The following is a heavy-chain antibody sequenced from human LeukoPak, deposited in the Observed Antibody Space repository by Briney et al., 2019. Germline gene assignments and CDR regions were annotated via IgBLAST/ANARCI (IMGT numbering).Heavy chain of an antibody. D-gene: IGHD4-17*01. Sequence: GGSLRLSCAASGFTFSSYWMSWVRQAPGKGLEWVANIKQDGSEKYYVDSVKGLFTISRDNAKNSLYLQMNSLRAEDTAVYYCARGFTVTTRNYFDYWGQGTLVTVSS. CDR1: GFTFSSYW. CDR3: ARGFTVTTRNYFDY. CDR2: IKQDGSEK. J-gene: IGHJ4*02. V-gene: IGHV3-7*03.